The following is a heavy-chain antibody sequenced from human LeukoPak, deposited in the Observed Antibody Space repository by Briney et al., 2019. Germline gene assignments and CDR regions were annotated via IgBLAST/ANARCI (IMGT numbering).Heavy chain of an antibody. D-gene: IGHD3-22*01. CDR1: GFTFSSYA. J-gene: IGHJ4*02. V-gene: IGHV3-23*01. CDR2: ISGSGGST. CDR3: AMTRSRSITMIVVVIPFDY. Sequence: GGSLRLSCAASGFTFSSYAMSWVRQAPGKGLEWVSAISGSGGSTYYADSVKGRFTISRDNSKNTLYLQMNSLRAEDTAVYYCAMTRSRSITMIVVVIPFDYWGQGTLVTVSS.